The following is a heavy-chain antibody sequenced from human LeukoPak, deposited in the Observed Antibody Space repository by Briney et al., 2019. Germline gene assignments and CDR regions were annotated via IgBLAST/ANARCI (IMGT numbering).Heavy chain of an antibody. Sequence: SETLSFTCTFSGGSISSYYWTWFRQPPGKGLEWIGSFYNSGSTSYNPSLGSRVTISLDTSKNLFSLKLTSVTAADSAIYYCASTQQWLASYYWGQGTLVTVS. J-gene: IGHJ4*02. CDR3: ASTQQWLASYY. CDR2: FYNSGST. CDR1: GGSISSYY. D-gene: IGHD6-19*01. V-gene: IGHV4-59*08.